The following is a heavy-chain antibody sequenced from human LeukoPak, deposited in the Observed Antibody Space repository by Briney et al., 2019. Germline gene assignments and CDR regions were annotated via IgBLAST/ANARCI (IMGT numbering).Heavy chain of an antibody. CDR1: GYTFTSYG. CDR2: INPYNGNT. J-gene: IGHJ6*03. CDR3: ARVFRNWNDYYYYMDV. V-gene: IGHV1-18*01. Sequence: GASVKVSCKASGYTFTSYGISWVRQAPGQGLEWMGWINPYNGNTNYAQKLQGRVTMTTDTSTSTAYMELRSLRSDDTAVYYCARVFRNWNDYYYYMDVWGKGTTVTVSS. D-gene: IGHD1-1*01.